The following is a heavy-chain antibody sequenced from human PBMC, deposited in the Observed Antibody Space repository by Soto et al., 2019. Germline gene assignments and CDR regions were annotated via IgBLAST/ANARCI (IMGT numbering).Heavy chain of an antibody. V-gene: IGHV1-18*01. D-gene: IGHD3-22*01. CDR3: ARDFISTYYDSSCCHVRNY. J-gene: IGHJ4*02. Sequence: SVKVSCKASGYTFTSYGISWVRQAPGQGLEWMGWISAYNGNTNYAQKLQGRVTMTTDTSTSTAYMELRSLRSDDTAVYYCARDFISTYYDSSCCHVRNYWGQGTLV. CDR2: ISAYNGNT. CDR1: GYTFTSYG.